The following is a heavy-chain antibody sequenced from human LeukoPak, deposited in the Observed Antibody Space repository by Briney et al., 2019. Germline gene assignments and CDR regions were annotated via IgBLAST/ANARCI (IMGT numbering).Heavy chain of an antibody. CDR3: ARGHSDVLTGYYNVIAPGAFDI. Sequence: SETLSLTCTVSGGSISSGGYYWSWIRQPPGKGLEWIGYIYHSGSTYYNPSLKSRVTISVDRSKNQFSLKLSSVTAADTAVYYCARGHSDVLTGYYNVIAPGAFDIWGQGTMVTVSS. CDR2: IYHSGST. D-gene: IGHD3-9*01. J-gene: IGHJ3*02. CDR1: GGSISSGGYY. V-gene: IGHV4-30-2*01.